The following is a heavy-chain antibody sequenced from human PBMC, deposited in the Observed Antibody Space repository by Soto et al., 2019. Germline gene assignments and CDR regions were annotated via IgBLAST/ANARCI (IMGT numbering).Heavy chain of an antibody. D-gene: IGHD3-3*01. CDR2: VHYSGST. CDR1: GTSIDHFY. CDR3: ARGFYVLRFSDRIPHFES. V-gene: IGHV4-59*12. Sequence: PSETLSLTCSVSGTSIDHFYWIWLRQPPGKGLEWIGFVHYSGSTSYNPSLKSRVTISVDRTKNQFSLNLSSVTAADTAVYYCARGFYVLRFSDRIPHFESWGHGILVTVSS. J-gene: IGHJ4*01.